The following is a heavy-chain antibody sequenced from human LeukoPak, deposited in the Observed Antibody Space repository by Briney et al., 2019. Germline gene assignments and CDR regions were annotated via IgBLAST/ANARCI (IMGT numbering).Heavy chain of an antibody. J-gene: IGHJ3*02. D-gene: IGHD2-2*01. CDR3: ALGYCSSTSCPAAFDI. V-gene: IGHV4-61*02. CDR2: IYTSGST. CDR1: GGSISSGSYY. Sequence: SETLSLTCTVSGGSISSGSYYWSWIRQPAGKGLEWIGRIYTSGSTNYNPSLKSRVTISVDTSKNQFSLKLSSVTAADTAVYYCALGYCSSTSCPAAFDIWGQGTMVTVST.